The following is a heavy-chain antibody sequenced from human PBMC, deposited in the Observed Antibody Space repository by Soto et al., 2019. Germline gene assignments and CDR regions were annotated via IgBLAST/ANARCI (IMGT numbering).Heavy chain of an antibody. J-gene: IGHJ6*02. V-gene: IGHV4-31*03. CDR1: GGSISSGANY. D-gene: IGHD6-6*01. CDR3: ARDAYNPDSSSRGGYYYYDMDV. Sequence: PSETLSLTCTVSGGSISSGANYWSWIRQHPGKGLEWIGYIYYTGTNYYSPSLKSRLTISLDTSKNQFSLRLTSVTAADTAVYYCARDAYNPDSSSRGGYYYYDMDVWGQGTTVTVSS. CDR2: IYYTGTN.